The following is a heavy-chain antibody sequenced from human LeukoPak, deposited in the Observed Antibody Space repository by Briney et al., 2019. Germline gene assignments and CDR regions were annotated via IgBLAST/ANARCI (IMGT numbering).Heavy chain of an antibody. J-gene: IGHJ4*02. CDR1: GFTFSSYG. D-gene: IGHD3-3*01. V-gene: IGHV3-23*01. Sequence: GGTLRLSCAASGFTFSSYGMSWVRQAPGKGLEWVSVISGGGRSTYYADYVKGRFTISRDNSKNTLYLQMSSLRAEDTAVYYCAKRSGGPSPFDYWGQGTLVTVSS. CDR3: AKRSGGPSPFDY. CDR2: ISGGGRST.